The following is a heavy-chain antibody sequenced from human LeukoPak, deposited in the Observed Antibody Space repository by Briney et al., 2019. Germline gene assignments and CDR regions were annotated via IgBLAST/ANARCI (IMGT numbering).Heavy chain of an antibody. V-gene: IGHV4-39*07. D-gene: IGHD3-22*01. CDR1: GGSISSSSYY. J-gene: IGHJ4*02. Sequence: SETLSLTCTVSGGSISSSSYYWGWIRQPPGKGLEWIGNIYYSGSTYYKSSLKSRVTISVDTSKNQFSLRLSSVTAADTAVYYCARVTGYMIEDYFDYWGQGTLVTVSS. CDR2: IYYSGST. CDR3: ARVTGYMIEDYFDY.